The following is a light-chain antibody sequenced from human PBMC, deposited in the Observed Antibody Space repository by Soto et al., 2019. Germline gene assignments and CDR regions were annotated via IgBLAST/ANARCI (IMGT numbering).Light chain of an antibody. CDR1: QGISSY. CDR3: QQYYSYSWT. CDR2: AAS. J-gene: IGKJ1*01. V-gene: IGKV1-8*01. Sequence: IRMTHSPSSLSSSTGDRVTITCRASQGISSYLAWYQQKPGKAPKLLIYAASTLQSGVPSRFSGSGSGTDFTLTISCLQSEDFATYYCQQYYSYSWTFGQGTKVDI.